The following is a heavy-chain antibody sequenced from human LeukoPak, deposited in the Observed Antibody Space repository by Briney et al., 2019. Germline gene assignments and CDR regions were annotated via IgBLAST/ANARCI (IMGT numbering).Heavy chain of an antibody. J-gene: IGHJ4*02. CDR1: GFTVSSNY. V-gene: IGHV3-53*01. CDR3: ARDPPGAVRGYDSY. Sequence: GGSLRLSCAASGFTVSSNYMSWVRQAPGKGLEWVSVIYSGGSTCYADSVKGRFTISRDNSKNTLYLQMNSLRAEDTAVYYCARDPPGAVRGYDSYWGQGTLVTVSS. D-gene: IGHD5-12*01. CDR2: IYSGGST.